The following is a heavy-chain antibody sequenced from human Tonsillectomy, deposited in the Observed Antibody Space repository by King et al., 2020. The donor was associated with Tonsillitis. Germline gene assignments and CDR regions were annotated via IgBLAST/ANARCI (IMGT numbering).Heavy chain of an antibody. J-gene: IGHJ4*02. D-gene: IGHD4-17*01. CDR3: ASLPSYYGASDFEY. Sequence: VQLQESGPGLVKPSQTLSLTCTVSGGSISSGSYYWSWIRQPAGKGLEWIGRIYISGTTNYNPSLKSRVTISVDTSKNQFSLKLSSVTAADTAVYYCASLPSYYGASDFEYWGQGTLVTVSS. CDR1: GGSISSGSYY. CDR2: IYISGTT. V-gene: IGHV4-61*02.